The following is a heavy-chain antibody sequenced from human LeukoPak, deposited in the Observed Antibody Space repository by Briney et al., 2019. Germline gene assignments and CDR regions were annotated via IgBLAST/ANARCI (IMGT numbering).Heavy chain of an antibody. Sequence: GGSLRLSCAASGFTFSSYDMHWVRQGTGKGLEWVSAIGTAGDTYYPGSVKGRFTTSRENAKNSLYLQMNSLRVGDTAVYYCARGRGWGTFDTWGQGTMVTVSS. CDR3: ARGRGWGTFDT. CDR1: GFTFSSYD. J-gene: IGHJ3*02. CDR2: IGTAGDT. V-gene: IGHV3-13*04. D-gene: IGHD3-10*01.